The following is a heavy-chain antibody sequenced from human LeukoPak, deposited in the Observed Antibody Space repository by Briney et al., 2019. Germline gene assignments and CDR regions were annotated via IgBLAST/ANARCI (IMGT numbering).Heavy chain of an antibody. CDR1: GYRFSSYW. Sequence: GESLKISCKGSGYRFSSYWIGWVRQLPGKGLEWMGVIYPGDSDTTYSPSFEDEVTMSVDKSFSSAYLQWRSLKASDTAMYYCARLMLFEYGDYGDAFDIWGQGTMVIVSS. CDR2: IYPGDSDT. V-gene: IGHV5-51*01. CDR3: ARLMLFEYGDYGDAFDI. J-gene: IGHJ3*02. D-gene: IGHD4-17*01.